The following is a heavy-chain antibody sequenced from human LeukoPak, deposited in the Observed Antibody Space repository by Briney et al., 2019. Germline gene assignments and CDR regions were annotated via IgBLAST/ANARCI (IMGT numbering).Heavy chain of an antibody. D-gene: IGHD6-19*01. CDR3: ARDMRAVPSNWFDR. Sequence: ASVTVSFTSSVYTFTIYYIHWVRQAHGQGLGWMGVINPSGGGTSYAQKFQGRVTMTTDTSTSTVYMDLRSLRSEDTAVYFCARDMRAVPSNWFDRWGQGTLVTVSS. CDR1: VYTFTIYY. CDR2: INPSGGGT. V-gene: IGHV1-46*01. J-gene: IGHJ5*02.